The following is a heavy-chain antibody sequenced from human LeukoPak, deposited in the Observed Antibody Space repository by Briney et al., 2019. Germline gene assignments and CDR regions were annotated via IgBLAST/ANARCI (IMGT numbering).Heavy chain of an antibody. V-gene: IGHV4-34*01. CDR1: GGSFSGYY. J-gene: IGHJ6*02. D-gene: IGHD1-1*01. CDR2: INHSGST. Sequence: SETLSLTCAVYGGSFSGYYWSWIRQPPGRGLEWIGEINHSGSTNYNPSLKSRVTISVDTSKNQFSLKLSSVTAADTAVYYCARSLRYAEGLSYYYYGMDVWGQGTTVTVSS. CDR3: ARSLRYAEGLSYYYYGMDV.